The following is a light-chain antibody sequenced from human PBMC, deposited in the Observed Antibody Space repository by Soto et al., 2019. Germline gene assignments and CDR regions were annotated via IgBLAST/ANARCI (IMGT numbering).Light chain of an antibody. CDR1: QSVSSN. Sequence: EIEMTQSPATLFVSSGERASLSCRASQSVSSNLAWYQQKPGQTPRLLIYATSTRATGLPARFSGSGSGTEFTLTIRSLQSEDFAVYYCQHYNNWPLTFGGGTKVDIK. CDR2: ATS. V-gene: IGKV3-15*01. CDR3: QHYNNWPLT. J-gene: IGKJ4*01.